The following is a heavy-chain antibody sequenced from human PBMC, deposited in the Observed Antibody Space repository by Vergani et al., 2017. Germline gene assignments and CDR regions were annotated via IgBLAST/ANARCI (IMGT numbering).Heavy chain of an antibody. J-gene: IGHJ6*02. CDR3: SRGGRISGVWGMDV. D-gene: IGHD3-16*01. V-gene: IGHV7-4-1*02. Sequence: QVQLVPSGSALKTPGASVKVSCKASGYIFTSYAMNWVRQAPGQGLECLGWIDTNTGNPTYAQGFTGRFVFSLDTSVSTAYLHISSLKAEDTAVYYCSRGGRISGVWGMDVWGQGTTVTVSS. CDR1: GYIFTSYA. CDR2: IDTNTGNP.